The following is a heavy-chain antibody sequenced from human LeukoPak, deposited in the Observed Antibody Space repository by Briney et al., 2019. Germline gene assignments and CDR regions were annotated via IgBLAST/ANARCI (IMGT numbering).Heavy chain of an antibody. CDR3: ARATRNYYGSGSIDY. CDR1: GFTFSSYS. D-gene: IGHD3-10*01. Sequence: VGSLRLSCAASGFTFSSYSMNWVRQAPGKGLEWVSSISSSSSYIYYADSVKGRFTISRDNAKNSLYLQMNSLRAEDTAVYYCARATRNYYGSGSIDYWGQGTLVTVSS. V-gene: IGHV3-21*01. J-gene: IGHJ4*02. CDR2: ISSSSSYI.